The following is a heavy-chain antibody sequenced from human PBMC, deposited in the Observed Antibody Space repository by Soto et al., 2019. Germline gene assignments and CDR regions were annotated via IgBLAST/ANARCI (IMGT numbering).Heavy chain of an antibody. CDR3: TKGGTVPFDY. CDR1: GITFSRYA. D-gene: IGHD3-16*01. V-gene: IGHV3-30*18. CDR2: VFFDGNNK. Sequence: QVEFMQSGGGVVQPGRSLRLSCATSGITFSRYAMHWVRQAPGKRMEWVAVVFFDGNNKYYGDSVKGRFTVSRDNSKNTTYLQMNGLRPEYIGVYYCTKGGTVPFDYWGQGSLVSVSS. J-gene: IGHJ4*02.